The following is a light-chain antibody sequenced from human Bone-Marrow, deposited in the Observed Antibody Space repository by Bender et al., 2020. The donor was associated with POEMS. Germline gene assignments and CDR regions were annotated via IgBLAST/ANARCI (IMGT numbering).Light chain of an antibody. J-gene: IGLJ2*01. V-gene: IGLV3-25*03. CDR2: KDS. Sequence: SYELTQPPSVSVSPGQTARITCSGDALPKQYAFWYQQKPGQAPVMVIYKDSERPSGIPERFSGSSSGTTVTLTISGVQAEDEADYYCQSADSSGNYVIFGGGTKVTV. CDR3: QSADSSGNYVI. CDR1: ALPKQY.